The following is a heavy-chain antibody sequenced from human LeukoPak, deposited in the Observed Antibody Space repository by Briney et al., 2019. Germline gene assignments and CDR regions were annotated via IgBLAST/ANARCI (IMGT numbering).Heavy chain of an antibody. CDR1: GFTFDDHG. V-gene: IGHV3-20*04. D-gene: IGHD3-22*01. Sequence: GASLRLSCAASGFTFDDHGMNWVRQAPGKGLEWVSGINRNGGSTGYADSVKGRFTISRDNAKNSLYLQMNSLRAEDTALYYCARGSNYDSSGHSYWGQGTLVTVSS. CDR3: ARGSNYDSSGHSY. CDR2: INRNGGST. J-gene: IGHJ4*02.